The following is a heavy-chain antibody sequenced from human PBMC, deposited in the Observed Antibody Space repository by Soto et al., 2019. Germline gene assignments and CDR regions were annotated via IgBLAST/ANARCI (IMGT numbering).Heavy chain of an antibody. V-gene: IGHV3-15*01. CDR3: TSILIVVVPAADY. D-gene: IGHD2-2*01. CDR2: IKSKTDGGTT. CDR1: GFTFSNAW. Sequence: GGSLRLSCAASGFTFSNAWMSWVRQAPGKGLEWVGRIKSKTDGGTTDYAAPVKGRFTISRDDSKNTLYLQMNSLKTEDTAVYYCTSILIVVVPAADYWGQGTLVTVSS. J-gene: IGHJ4*02.